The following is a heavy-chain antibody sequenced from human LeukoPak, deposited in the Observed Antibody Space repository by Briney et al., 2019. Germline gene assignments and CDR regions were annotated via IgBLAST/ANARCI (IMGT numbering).Heavy chain of an antibody. D-gene: IGHD3-3*01. CDR2: INHSGST. CDR1: GGSFSGYY. Sequence: SETLSLTCAVYGGSFSGYYWSWIRQPPGKGLEWIGEINHSGSTNYNPSLKSRVTISVDTSKNQFSLKLSSVTAADTAVYYCARHEYYDFWSGYQAFDYWGQGTLVTVSS. J-gene: IGHJ4*02. CDR3: ARHEYYDFWSGYQAFDY. V-gene: IGHV4-34*01.